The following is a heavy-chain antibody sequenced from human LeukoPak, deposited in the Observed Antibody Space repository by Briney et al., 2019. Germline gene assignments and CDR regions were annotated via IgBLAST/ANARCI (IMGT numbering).Heavy chain of an antibody. D-gene: IGHD6-25*01. CDR1: GYTFTSYD. J-gene: IGHJ5*02. CDR2: MNPNSGNT. V-gene: IGHV1-8*01. Sequence: ASVKVSCKASGYTFTSYDINWVRQATGQGLEWMGWMNPNSGNTGYAQKFQGRVTMTRNTSISTAYMELSSLRSEDTAVYYCARGEVTQRGVDPWGQGTLVTVSS. CDR3: ARGEVTQRGVDP.